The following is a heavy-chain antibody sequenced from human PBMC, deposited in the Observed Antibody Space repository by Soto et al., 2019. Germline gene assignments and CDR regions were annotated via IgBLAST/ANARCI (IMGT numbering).Heavy chain of an antibody. CDR1: GGSISSGDYY. J-gene: IGHJ4*02. CDR3: ARVIYSYGTPNFDY. Sequence: SETLSLTCTVSGGSISSGDYYWSWIRQPPGKGLEWIGYIYYSGSTYYNPSLKSRVTISVDTSKNQFSLKLSSVTAADTAVYYCARVIYSYGTPNFDYWGQGTLVTVAS. D-gene: IGHD5-18*01. V-gene: IGHV4-30-4*01. CDR2: IYYSGST.